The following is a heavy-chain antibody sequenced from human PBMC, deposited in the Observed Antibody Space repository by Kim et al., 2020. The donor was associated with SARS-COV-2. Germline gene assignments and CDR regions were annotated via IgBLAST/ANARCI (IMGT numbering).Heavy chain of an antibody. V-gene: IGHV1-69*13. CDR1: GGTFSSYA. J-gene: IGHJ6*02. CDR3: ARGTAYGYVGYYYYYGMDV. CDR2: IIPIFGTA. Sequence: SVKVSCKASGGTFSSYAISWVRQAPGQGLEWMGGIIPIFGTANYAQKFQGRVTITADESTSTAYMELSSLRSEDTAVYYCARGTAYGYVGYYYYYGMDVWGQGTTVTASS. D-gene: IGHD5-18*01.